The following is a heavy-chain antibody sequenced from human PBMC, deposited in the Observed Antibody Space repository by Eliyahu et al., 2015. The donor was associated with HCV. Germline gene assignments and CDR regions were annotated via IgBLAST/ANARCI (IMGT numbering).Heavy chain of an antibody. CDR2: ISWNNGSI. CDR3: AKGLEEDGSGRTFEY. D-gene: IGHD3-10*01. CDR1: GFRFDDYA. Sequence: EVLLVESGGGSVQPGRSLRLSCAASGFRFDDYAMHWVRQPPGKGLEWVASISWNNGSIEYAESLGGRFTISRDNAKNSLYLQMSGLRSEDTALYFCAKGLEEDGSGRTFEYWGQGTLVTVSS. V-gene: IGHV3-9*01. J-gene: IGHJ4*02.